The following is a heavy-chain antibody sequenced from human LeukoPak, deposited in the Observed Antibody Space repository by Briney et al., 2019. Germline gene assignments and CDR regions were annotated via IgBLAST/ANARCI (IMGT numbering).Heavy chain of an antibody. CDR2: IIPIFGTA. Sequence: SVKVSCKASGYTFTGYYMHWVRQAPGQGLEWMGGIIPIFGTANYAQKFQGRVTITTDESTSTAYMELSSLRSEDTAVYYCARVVVKYYYDSSGLGAFDIWGQGTMVTVSS. CDR3: ARVVVKYYYDSSGLGAFDI. J-gene: IGHJ3*02. D-gene: IGHD3-22*01. V-gene: IGHV1-69*05. CDR1: GYTFTGYY.